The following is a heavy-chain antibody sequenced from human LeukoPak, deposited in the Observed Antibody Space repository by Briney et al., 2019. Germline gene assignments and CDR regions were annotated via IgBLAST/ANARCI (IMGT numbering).Heavy chain of an antibody. V-gene: IGHV3-49*04. CDR3: TRDAAHLMY. CDR1: GFTFGDYA. J-gene: IGHJ4*02. Sequence: GGSLRLPCTASGFTFGDYAMSWVRQAPGKGLEWVGFIRSKAYGGTTEYAASVKGRFTISRDDSKSIAYLQMNSLKTEDTAVYYCTRDAAHLMYWGQGTLVTVSS. D-gene: IGHD3-16*01. CDR2: IRSKAYGGTT.